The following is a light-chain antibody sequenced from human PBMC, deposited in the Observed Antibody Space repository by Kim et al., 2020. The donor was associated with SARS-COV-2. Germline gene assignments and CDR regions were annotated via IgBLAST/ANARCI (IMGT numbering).Light chain of an antibody. CDR2: AAS. CDR3: QQSHTTPLLT. Sequence: DIQMTQSPSSLAASVGDRVTIACRASQSIRTYLNWYQQKPGKAPKLLIYAASTLQSGVPSRFSGSGSGTVFTLTISSLQPEDFATYYCQQSHTTPLLTFGGGTKVDIK. CDR1: QSIRTY. J-gene: IGKJ4*01. V-gene: IGKV1-39*01.